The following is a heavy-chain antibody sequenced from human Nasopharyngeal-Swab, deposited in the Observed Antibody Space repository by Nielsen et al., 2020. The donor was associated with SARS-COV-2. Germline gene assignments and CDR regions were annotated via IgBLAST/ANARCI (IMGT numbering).Heavy chain of an antibody. CDR2: TSSSSSYI. V-gene: IGHV3-21*01. D-gene: IGHD3-3*01. J-gene: IGHJ4*02. CDR1: GFTFSSYS. Sequence: ESLKISCAASGFTFSSYSMNWVRQAPGKGLEWVSSTSSSSSYIYYADSVKGRFTISRDNAKNSLYLQMNSLRAEDTAVYYCAREIGSLYDFWSGYYPGFDYWGQGTLVTVSS. CDR3: AREIGSLYDFWSGYYPGFDY.